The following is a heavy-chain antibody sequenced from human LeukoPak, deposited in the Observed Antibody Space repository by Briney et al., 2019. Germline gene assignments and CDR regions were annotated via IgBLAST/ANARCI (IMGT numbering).Heavy chain of an antibody. CDR2: INANGINT. V-gene: IGHV3-23*01. J-gene: IGHJ5*02. D-gene: IGHD6-19*01. CDR3: AKPISGGLAVSADWFAP. Sequence: GWSLTVSCAASGFAFSFYALRWVLQPRGKGLQWAPIINANGINTYYADSVRRRFTISRDNSKDSLYMHLNSLRAEDTAIYFCAKPISGGLAVSADWFAPWGQGTLVIVYS. CDR1: GFAFSFYA.